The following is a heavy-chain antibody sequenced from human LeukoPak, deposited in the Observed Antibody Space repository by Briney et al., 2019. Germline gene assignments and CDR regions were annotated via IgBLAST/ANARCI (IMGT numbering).Heavy chain of an antibody. CDR3: ARDGPDAFDI. Sequence: GGSLRLSCVASGITFSSYSMNWVRQAPGKGLEWVSYISSFSGTINYADSVKGRFTISRDNAKNSLYLQMNSLRAEDTAVYYCARDGPDAFDIWGQGTMVTVSS. V-gene: IGHV3-48*01. CDR1: GITFSSYS. J-gene: IGHJ3*02. CDR2: ISSFSGTI. D-gene: IGHD3/OR15-3a*01.